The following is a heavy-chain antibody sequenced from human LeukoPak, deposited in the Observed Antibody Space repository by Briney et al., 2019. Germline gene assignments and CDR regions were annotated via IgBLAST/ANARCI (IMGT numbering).Heavy chain of an antibody. J-gene: IGHJ4*02. Sequence: GGSLRLSCAVSGFTVSDNYMSWVRQAPGKGLEWVSIIYSNGATYYADSVKGRFTVSRDNSKNTLFLQMNSLRGEDTAVYYCARDEQGNGSFDYWGQGTLVTVSS. CDR1: GFTVSDNY. CDR3: ARDEQGNGSFDY. V-gene: IGHV3-66*03. CDR2: IYSNGAT. D-gene: IGHD1/OR15-1a*01.